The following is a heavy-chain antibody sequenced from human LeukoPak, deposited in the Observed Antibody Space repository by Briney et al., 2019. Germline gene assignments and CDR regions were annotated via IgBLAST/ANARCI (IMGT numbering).Heavy chain of an antibody. D-gene: IGHD6-13*01. CDR3: APRGQQLPRDNWFDP. Sequence: SETLSLTCAVYGGSFSGYYWSWIRQPPGKGLEWIGEINHSGSTNYNPSLKSRVTISVDTSKNQFSLKLSSVTAADTAVYYCAPRGQQLPRDNWFDPWGQGTLVTVSS. CDR2: INHSGST. J-gene: IGHJ5*02. V-gene: IGHV4-34*01. CDR1: GGSFSGYY.